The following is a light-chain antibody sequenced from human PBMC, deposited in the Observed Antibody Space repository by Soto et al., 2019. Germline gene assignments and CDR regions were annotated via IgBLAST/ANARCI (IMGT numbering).Light chain of an antibody. J-gene: IGKJ2*01. Sequence: EIVMTQSPATLSVSPGERATLSCRASQSVSSDLAWYQQKPGQAPRLLIYRASTRATGIPARFSGSGSGTEFTLTISSLQSEDFAVYYCHQYNNWPYTFGQGTKLEIK. CDR3: HQYNNWPYT. CDR1: QSVSSD. V-gene: IGKV3-15*01. CDR2: RAS.